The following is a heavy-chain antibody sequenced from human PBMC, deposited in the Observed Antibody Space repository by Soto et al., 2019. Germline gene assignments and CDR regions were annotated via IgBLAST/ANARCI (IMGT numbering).Heavy chain of an antibody. CDR2: INLDGSEK. V-gene: IGHV3-7*05. D-gene: IGHD5-18*01. CDR1: GFTFRTYW. J-gene: IGHJ6*02. Sequence: EVQLVESGGGLVQPGGSLRLSCAASGFTFRTYWLSWVRQVPGKGLEWVANINLDGSEKNYVDSVKVRFTISRDNARNSLYLQMSSLRAEDTALYYCARDGSTSWYSYDYHGMDVWGQGTTVTVSS. CDR3: ARDGSTSWYSYDYHGMDV.